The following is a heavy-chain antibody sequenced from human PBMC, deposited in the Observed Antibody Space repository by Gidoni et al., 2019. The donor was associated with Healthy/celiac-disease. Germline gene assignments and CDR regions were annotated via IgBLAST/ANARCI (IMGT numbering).Heavy chain of an antibody. CDR1: GGTFSSYA. CDR3: ARGEACSGGSCYSAYYYYGMDV. J-gene: IGHJ6*02. CDR2: IIPIFGTA. Sequence: QVQLVQSGAEVKKPGSSVKVSCKASGGTFSSYAISWVRQAPGQGLEWMGGIIPIFGTANYAQKFQGRVTITADESTSTAYMELSSLRSEDTAVYYCARGEACSGGSCYSAYYYYGMDVWGQGTTVTVSS. D-gene: IGHD2-15*01. V-gene: IGHV1-69*01.